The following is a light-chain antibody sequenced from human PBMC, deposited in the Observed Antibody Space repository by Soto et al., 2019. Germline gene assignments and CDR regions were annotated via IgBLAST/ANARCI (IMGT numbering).Light chain of an antibody. J-gene: IGKJ4*01. CDR3: QQRNSWPLT. CDR1: QSVNNY. V-gene: IGKV3-11*01. CDR2: DAS. Sequence: EIVLTQSPASLSLSPGERATLSCRASQSVNNYLAWYQQRPDQAPRLLLYDASNRATGIPAKFSGSGSGTDFTLTISSLEPEDFAVYYCQQRNSWPLTFGGGTKVEIK.